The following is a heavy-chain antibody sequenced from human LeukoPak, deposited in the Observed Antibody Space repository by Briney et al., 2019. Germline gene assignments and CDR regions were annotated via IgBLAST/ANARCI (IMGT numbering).Heavy chain of an antibody. J-gene: IGHJ4*02. V-gene: IGHV3-73*01. CDR3: TRDYYDSSGHYY. D-gene: IGHD3-22*01. Sequence: GGSLRLSCAASGFTFSGSAMHWVRQPSGKGLEWVGRIRSKANSCATAYAASVRGRFTISRDDSKNTAYLQMNSLKTEDTAAYYCTRDYYDSSGHYYWGQGTLVTVSS. CDR1: GFTFSGSA. CDR2: IRSKANSCAT.